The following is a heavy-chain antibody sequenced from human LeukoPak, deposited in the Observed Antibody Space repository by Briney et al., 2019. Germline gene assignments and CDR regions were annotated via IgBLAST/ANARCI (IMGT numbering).Heavy chain of an antibody. CDR1: GGTFSSYA. CDR3: ARGYCSSTSCLSPFDY. J-gene: IGHJ4*02. D-gene: IGHD2-2*01. Sequence: SVKVSCKASGGTFSSYAISWVRQAPGQGLEWMGRIIPIFGTANYAQKFQDRVTITTDESTSTAYMELSSLRSEDTAVYYCARGYCSSTSCLSPFDYWGQGTLVTVSS. CDR2: IIPIFGTA. V-gene: IGHV1-69*05.